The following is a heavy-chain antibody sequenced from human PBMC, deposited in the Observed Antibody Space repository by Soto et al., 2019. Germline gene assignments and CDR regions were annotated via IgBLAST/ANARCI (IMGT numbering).Heavy chain of an antibody. J-gene: IGHJ4*02. V-gene: IGHV4-30-4*01. CDR2: ISYSGTT. CDR1: GGSISSGNYY. D-gene: IGHD4-17*01. Sequence: QVQLQESGPGLVKPSQTLSLTCTVSGGSISSGNYYWSWIRQPPGKGLEWLGFISYSGTTHYSASLRSRVSISVDTAKNQFSLDLSSVTAADPAVYYCATMGTPVTGLYYFDYWGQGTLVTVSS. CDR3: ATMGTPVTGLYYFDY.